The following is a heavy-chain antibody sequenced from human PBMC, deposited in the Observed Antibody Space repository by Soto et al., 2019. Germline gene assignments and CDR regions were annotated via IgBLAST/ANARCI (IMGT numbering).Heavy chain of an antibody. V-gene: IGHV3-15*01. CDR1: GFTFSNAW. Sequence: EVQLVESGGGLVKPGGSLRLSCAASGFTFSNAWMSWVRQAPGKGLEWVGRIKTKTDGGTTDYAAPVKGRFTISRDDAKNTLYLQMNSLKTKDTAVYYCTTGVTSRGMDVWGQGTTVTVSS. CDR3: TTGVTSRGMDV. D-gene: IGHD2-21*02. J-gene: IGHJ6*02. CDR2: IKTKTDGGTT.